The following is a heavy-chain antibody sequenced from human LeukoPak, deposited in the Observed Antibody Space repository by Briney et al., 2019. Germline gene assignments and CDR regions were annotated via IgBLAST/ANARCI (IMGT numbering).Heavy chain of an antibody. Sequence: PGGSLRLSCAASGFTFSSYSMNWVRQAPGKGLEWVSSISSSSSYIYYADSVKGRFTISRDNAKNSLYLQMTNLKAEDTALYYCTRGPLWGSYRRGIDYWGHGTLVTVSS. CDR1: GFTFSSYS. CDR2: ISSSSSYI. D-gene: IGHD3-16*02. CDR3: TRGPLWGSYRRGIDY. V-gene: IGHV3-21*06. J-gene: IGHJ4*01.